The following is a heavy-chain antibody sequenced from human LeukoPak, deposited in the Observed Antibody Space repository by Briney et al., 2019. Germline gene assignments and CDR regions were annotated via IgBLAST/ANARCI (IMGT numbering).Heavy chain of an antibody. D-gene: IGHD2-2*01. V-gene: IGHV1-2*06. CDR1: GYTFTGYY. CDR3: ASTFCSSTSCYLDY. CDR2: INPNTGGT. J-gene: IGHJ4*02. Sequence: ASVKVSCKASGYTFTGYYMNWVRQAPGQGLEWMGRINPNTGGTNYAQNFQGSVTMTRDTSITTLYMELSRLKSDATAVYYCASTFCSSTSCYLDYWGQGTLVTVSS.